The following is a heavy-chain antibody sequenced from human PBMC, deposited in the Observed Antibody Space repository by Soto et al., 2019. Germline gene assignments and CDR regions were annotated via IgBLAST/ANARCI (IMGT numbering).Heavy chain of an antibody. D-gene: IGHD2-15*01. J-gene: IGHJ6*02. CDR1: GFTFSSYG. Sequence: QVQLVESGGGVVQPGRSLRLSCAASGFTFSSYGMHWVRQAPGKGLEWVAVIWYDGSNKYYADSVKGRFTISRDNPKNTLYLQMNSLRAEDTDVYYCASEYCSGGSCHYYGMDVWGQGTTVTVSS. CDR3: ASEYCSGGSCHYYGMDV. CDR2: IWYDGSNK. V-gene: IGHV3-33*01.